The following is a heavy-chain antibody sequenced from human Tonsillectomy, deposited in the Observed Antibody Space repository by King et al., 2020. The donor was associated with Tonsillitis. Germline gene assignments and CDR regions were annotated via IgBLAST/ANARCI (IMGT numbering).Heavy chain of an antibody. V-gene: IGHV3-74*02. CDR2: INSDGSST. D-gene: IGHD3-9*01. CDR3: ARNREGYDILTGYYAGDPDY. Sequence: VQLVESGGGLVQPGGSLRLSCAASGFTFSSYWMHWVRQAPGKGLVWVSRINSDGSSTSYADSVKGRFTISRDNAKNTLYLQMNSLRAEDTAVYYCARNREGYDILTGYYAGDPDYWGQGTLVTVSS. CDR1: GFTFSSYW. J-gene: IGHJ4*02.